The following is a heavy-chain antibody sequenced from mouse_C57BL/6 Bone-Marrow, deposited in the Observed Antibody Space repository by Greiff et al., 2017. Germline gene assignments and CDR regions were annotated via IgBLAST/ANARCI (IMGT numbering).Heavy chain of an antibody. V-gene: IGHV1-69*01. J-gene: IGHJ1*03. CDR2: IDPSDSYT. CDR1: GYTFTSYW. D-gene: IGHD2-9*01. Sequence: QVQLQQSGAELVMPGASVKLSCKASGYTFTSYWMHWVKQRPGQGLEWIGEIDPSDSYTNYNQKFKGKSTLTVDKSSSTAYMQLSSLTSEDSAVYYCAREPTYYGYGGGYVDVWGTGTTVTVSS. CDR3: AREPTYYGYGGGYVDV.